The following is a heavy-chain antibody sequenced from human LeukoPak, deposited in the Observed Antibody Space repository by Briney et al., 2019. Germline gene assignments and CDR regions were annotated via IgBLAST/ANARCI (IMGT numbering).Heavy chain of an antibody. CDR2: TSGSGGST. Sequence: GGSLRLSCAASGFTFTSYAMSWVRQAPGKGLEWVSGTSGSGGSTYYADSVKGQFTISRDNSKNTLYLQMNSLRAEDTAVYYCARDNSYYYGSGSYFYWGQGTLVTVSS. CDR3: ARDNSYYYGSGSYFY. D-gene: IGHD3-10*01. J-gene: IGHJ4*02. V-gene: IGHV3-23*01. CDR1: GFTFTSYA.